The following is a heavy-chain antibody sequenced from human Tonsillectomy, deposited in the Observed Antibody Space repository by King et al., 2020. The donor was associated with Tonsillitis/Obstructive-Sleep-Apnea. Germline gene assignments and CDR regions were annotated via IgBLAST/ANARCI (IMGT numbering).Heavy chain of an antibody. D-gene: IGHD3-10*01. V-gene: IGHV3-23*04. J-gene: IGHJ2*01. CDR3: AKSSYGSGSYSRYFDL. CDR1: GFIFITYA. Sequence: QLVQSGGGLVQPGESLRLSCAASGFIFITYAMSWVRQAPGKGLEWVSDISGSGGSTYYADSVKGRFTISRDNSKNTLYLQMNSLRAEDTAVYYCAKSSYGSGSYSRYFDLWGRGTLVTVSS. CDR2: ISGSGGST.